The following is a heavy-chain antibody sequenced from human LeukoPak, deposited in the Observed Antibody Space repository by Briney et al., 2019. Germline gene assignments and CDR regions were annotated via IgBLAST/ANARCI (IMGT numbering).Heavy chain of an antibody. D-gene: IGHD2-15*01. V-gene: IGHV4-34*01. CDR3: ARHSRYCSGGSCYSRYNWFDP. CDR1: GGSFSDYY. Sequence: SETLSLTCAVYGGSFSDYYWSWIRQSPGKGLEWIGEINHSGSTNYNPSLKSRVTISVDTSKNQFSLKLSSVTAADTAVYYCARHSRYCSGGSCYSRYNWFDPWGQGTLVTVSS. CDR2: INHSGST. J-gene: IGHJ5*02.